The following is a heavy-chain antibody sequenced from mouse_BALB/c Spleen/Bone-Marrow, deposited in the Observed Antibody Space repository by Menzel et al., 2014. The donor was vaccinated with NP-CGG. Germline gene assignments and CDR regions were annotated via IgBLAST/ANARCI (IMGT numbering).Heavy chain of an antibody. CDR2: INPYNDGT. V-gene: IGHV1-14*01. J-gene: IGHJ1*01. D-gene: IGHD2-1*01. Sequence: VQLKESGPELVKPGASVKMSCKASGYTFTSYVMHWVKQKPGQGLEWIGYINPYNDGTKYNEKFKGKATLTSDKSSSTAYMELSSLTSEDSAVYYCARKDYGNYGLYVDVWGAGTTVTVSS. CDR1: GYTFTSYV. CDR3: ARKDYGNYGLYVDV.